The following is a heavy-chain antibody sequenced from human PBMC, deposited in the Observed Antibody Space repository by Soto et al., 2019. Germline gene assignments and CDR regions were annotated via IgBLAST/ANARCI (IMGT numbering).Heavy chain of an antibody. D-gene: IGHD4-17*01. Sequence: ASVKVSCKASGYTFTSYSISWVRQAPGQGLEWMGWISAYNGNTNYAQKVQGRVTMTTDTSTSTAYMELRSLKSDDTAVYYCAREAVTTSGYYYYYYMDVWGKGTTVTVSS. CDR3: AREAVTTSGYYYYYYMDV. CDR1: GYTFTSYS. J-gene: IGHJ6*03. V-gene: IGHV1-18*01. CDR2: ISAYNGNT.